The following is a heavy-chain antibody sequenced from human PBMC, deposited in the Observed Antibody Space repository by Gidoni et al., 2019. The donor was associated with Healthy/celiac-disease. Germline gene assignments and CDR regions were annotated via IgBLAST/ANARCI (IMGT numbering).Heavy chain of an antibody. CDR1: GFTFSSYA. D-gene: IGHD1-7*01. CDR2: ISGSGGST. V-gene: IGHV3-23*01. J-gene: IGHJ4*02. CDR3: ARAGSGTTEEFDY. Sequence: EVQLLESGGGLVQPGGSLRLSCAASGFTFSSYAMSWVRQAPGKGLEWVSAISGSGGSTYYADSVKGRFTISRDNAKNSLYLQMNSLRAEDTAVYYCARAGSGTTEEFDYWGQGTLVTVSS.